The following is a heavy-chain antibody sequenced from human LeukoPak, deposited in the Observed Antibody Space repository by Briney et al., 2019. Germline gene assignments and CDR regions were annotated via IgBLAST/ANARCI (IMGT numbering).Heavy chain of an antibody. CDR2: IYYSGST. CDR3: ARDRTVVVVVAATQAHWFDP. CDR1: GGSISSSSYY. Sequence: PSETLSLTCTVSGGSISSSSYYWGWLRQPPGKGLEWIGSIYYSGSTYYNPSLKSRVTISVDTSKNQFSLKLSSVTAADTAVYYCARDRTVVVVVAATQAHWFDPWGQGTLVTVSS. D-gene: IGHD2-15*01. V-gene: IGHV4-39*07. J-gene: IGHJ5*02.